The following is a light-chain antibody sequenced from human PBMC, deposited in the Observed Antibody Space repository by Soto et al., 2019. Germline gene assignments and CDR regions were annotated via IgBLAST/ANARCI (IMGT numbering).Light chain of an antibody. V-gene: IGLV2-11*01. Sequence: QSALAQPRSVSGSPGQSITISCTGTSGDIGRFNYVSWYQHHPGKAPQLIIFDVIKRPSGVPDRFSASRSGNTASLTISGLQADDEADYYCCSYAGDYLYVFGTGTKVTVL. J-gene: IGLJ1*01. CDR2: DVI. CDR1: SGDIGRFNY. CDR3: CSYAGDYLYV.